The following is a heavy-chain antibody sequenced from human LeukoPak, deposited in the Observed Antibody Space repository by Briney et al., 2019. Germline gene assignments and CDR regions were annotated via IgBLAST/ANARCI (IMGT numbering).Heavy chain of an antibody. D-gene: IGHD3-10*01. Sequence: GGSLRLSCAASGFTFRAYRMNWVRQAPGKGLEWVSYISSSSSNIYSADSVQGRFTISRDNAQKSLYLQMNSLRDEDTAVYYCARGDGWFGELLNFDNWGQGTLVTVSS. CDR3: ARGDGWFGELLNFDN. CDR2: ISSSSSNI. CDR1: GFTFRAYR. V-gene: IGHV3-48*02. J-gene: IGHJ4*02.